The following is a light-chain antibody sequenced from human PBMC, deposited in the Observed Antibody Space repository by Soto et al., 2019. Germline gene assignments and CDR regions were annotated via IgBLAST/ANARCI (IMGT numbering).Light chain of an antibody. CDR1: SSDVGGYNL. J-gene: IGLJ2*01. Sequence: QSVLTQPASVSGSPGQSITISCTGTSSDVGGYNLVSWYQQHPGKAPKLMIYEGSRRPSGVSDRFSGSKSGNTASLTISGLQPEDEADYYCCSYAGITTLAFGGGTKVTVL. CDR2: EGS. V-gene: IGLV2-23*01. CDR3: CSYAGITTLA.